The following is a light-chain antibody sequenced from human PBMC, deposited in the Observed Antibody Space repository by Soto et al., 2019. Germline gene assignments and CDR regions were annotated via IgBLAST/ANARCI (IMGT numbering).Light chain of an antibody. J-gene: IGKJ1*01. V-gene: IGKV3-20*01. CDR1: QSVSNNY. CDR2: GAS. Sequence: EVGVPRSPGNGSRSLGEGATLSCRARQSVSNNYLAWYQQKPGQAPRLLIYGASNRATGIPDRFSGRGSGTDFTLPTSTMEPDDFAVYYCQQYGSSGTFGQGTKVDIK. CDR3: QQYGSSGT.